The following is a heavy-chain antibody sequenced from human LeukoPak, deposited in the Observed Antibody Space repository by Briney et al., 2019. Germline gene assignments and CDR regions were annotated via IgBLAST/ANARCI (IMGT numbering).Heavy chain of an antibody. Sequence: SETLSLTCTVSGGSVSSGSYYWSWIRQPPGKGLEWIGYIYYSGSTNYNPSLKSRVTISVDTSKNQFSLKLSSVTAADTAVYYCASSSGWYVVYWGQGTLSPSPQ. CDR3: ASSSGWYVVY. CDR1: GGSVSSGSYY. D-gene: IGHD6-19*01. V-gene: IGHV4-61*01. J-gene: IGHJ4*02. CDR2: IYYSGST.